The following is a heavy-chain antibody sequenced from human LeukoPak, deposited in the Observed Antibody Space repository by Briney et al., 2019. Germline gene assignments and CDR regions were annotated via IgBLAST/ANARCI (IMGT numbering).Heavy chain of an antibody. V-gene: IGHV1-18*01. CDR3: ARGLGTYSVSGHYYSTLWFDP. D-gene: IGHD3-10*01. Sequence: ASVKVSCTTSGYTFTTYGIIWVRQAPGQGLEWVGWIGAYNGNTDYAQNFQGRVTMTIDTSTKEAYMELRSLRSDDTAVYYCARGLGTYSVSGHYYSTLWFDPWGQGTLVTVSS. CDR1: GYTFTTYG. CDR2: IGAYNGNT. J-gene: IGHJ5*02.